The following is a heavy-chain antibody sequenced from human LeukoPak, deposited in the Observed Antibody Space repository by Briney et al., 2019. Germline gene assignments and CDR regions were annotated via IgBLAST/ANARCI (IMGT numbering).Heavy chain of an antibody. CDR1: GYIFTSYW. CDR2: IYPIDSDT. J-gene: IGHJ4*02. D-gene: IGHD4-23*01. CDR3: ARQGYGGNPYYFDY. Sequence: GESLKISCKASGYIFTSYWIGWVRQMPGKGLEWMGIIYPIDSDTRYSPSFQGQVTISADKAISTAYLQWSSLKASDTAMYYCARQGYGGNPYYFDYWAREPWSPSPQ. V-gene: IGHV5-51*01.